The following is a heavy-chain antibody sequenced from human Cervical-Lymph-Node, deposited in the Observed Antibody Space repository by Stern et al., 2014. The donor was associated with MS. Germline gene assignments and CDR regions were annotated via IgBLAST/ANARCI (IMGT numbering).Heavy chain of an antibody. J-gene: IGHJ1*01. V-gene: IGHV3-7*01. D-gene: IGHD3-10*01. CDR2: IRQDGSER. Sequence: EMQLVESGGGLVQPGGSLRLSCEASGFTFSRMSWVRQAPGKGLEWVANIRQDGSERYYVDSVKGRFTISRDNANNSLSLQTNSLRVEDTATYYCVREYGSYWYWGQGTLVTVAS. CDR1: GFTFSR. CDR3: VREYGSYWY.